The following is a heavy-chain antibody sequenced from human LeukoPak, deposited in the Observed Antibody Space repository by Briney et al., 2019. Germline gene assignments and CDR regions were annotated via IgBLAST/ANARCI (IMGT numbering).Heavy chain of an antibody. J-gene: IGHJ4*02. D-gene: IGHD3-10*01. Sequence: GGSLRLSCTASGFTFSRYSMIWVRQAPGKGLEWVSYISSSSSPIYYADSVKGRLTISRDNAKNSLYLQMNSLRAEDTAVYYCTRGPGRVWGVIGLDYWGQGTLVTVSS. CDR1: GFTFSRYS. V-gene: IGHV3-48*04. CDR3: TRGPGRVWGVIGLDY. CDR2: ISSSSSPI.